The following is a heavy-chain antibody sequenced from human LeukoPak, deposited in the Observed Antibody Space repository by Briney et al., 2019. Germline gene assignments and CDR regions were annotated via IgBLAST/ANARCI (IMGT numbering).Heavy chain of an antibody. CDR2: IYYRGNT. Sequence: SETLSLTCIVSGDSISSSTYYWAWIRQPPGKGLEWIGYIYYRGNTNYNPSLKSRVTISLDTSKNEVSLRLSSVTAADTAVYYCARDHPVGGDRRAFDIWGQGTVVTVSS. D-gene: IGHD2-21*01. CDR1: GDSISSSTYY. V-gene: IGHV4-61*01. J-gene: IGHJ3*02. CDR3: ARDHPVGGDRRAFDI.